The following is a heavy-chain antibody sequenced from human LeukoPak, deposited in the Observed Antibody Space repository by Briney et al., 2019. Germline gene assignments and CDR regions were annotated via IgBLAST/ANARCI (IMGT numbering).Heavy chain of an antibody. V-gene: IGHV3-23*01. D-gene: IGHD3-22*01. CDR2: ISGSSRST. CDR1: GFTFHNNG. Sequence: GGSLRLSCAASGFTFHNNGMSWVRQAPGKGLEWVSAISGSSRSTYHAESVKGRFTISRDNSKNTLFLQMNSLRAEDTAVYYCAKDTYYYDSSGPHWGQGTLVTVSS. J-gene: IGHJ4*02. CDR3: AKDTYYYDSSGPH.